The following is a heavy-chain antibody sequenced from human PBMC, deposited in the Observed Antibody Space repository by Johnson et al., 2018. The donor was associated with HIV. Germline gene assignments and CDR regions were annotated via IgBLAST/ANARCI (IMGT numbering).Heavy chain of an antibody. CDR3: AKDRQPANYGAFDV. CDR1: KFIFGDHG. CDR2: IDWNGRRT. D-gene: IGHD3-10*01. J-gene: IGHJ3*01. Sequence: VPLVESGGGVLRPGGSLRLSCEGFKFIFGDHGLSWVRQVPGKGLEWVSGIDWNGRRTAYADSVKGRFTISRDNAKNSLYLQMNSLRAEDTAIYYCAKDRQPANYGAFDVWGQVTMVTVSS. V-gene: IGHV3-20*04.